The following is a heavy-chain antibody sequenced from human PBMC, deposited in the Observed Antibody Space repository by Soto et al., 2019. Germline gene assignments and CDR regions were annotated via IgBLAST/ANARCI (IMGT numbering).Heavy chain of an antibody. D-gene: IGHD4-17*01. J-gene: IGHJ6*02. CDR3: ARDSGGTTVAFGMDV. Sequence: QVQLVQSGAEVKKPGSSVKVSCKASGGTFSSYAISWVRQAPGQGLEWMGGIIPIFGTANYAQKFQGRVTMTADEATSTAYMELSSLRAEDTAGYYCARDSGGTTVAFGMDVWGQGTTVTVSS. CDR2: IIPIFGTA. V-gene: IGHV1-69*01. CDR1: GGTFSSYA.